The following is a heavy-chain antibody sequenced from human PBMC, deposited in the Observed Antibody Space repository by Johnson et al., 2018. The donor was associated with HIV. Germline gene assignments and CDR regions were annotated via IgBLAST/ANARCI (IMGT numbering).Heavy chain of an antibody. CDR2: ISYDGNNK. V-gene: IGHV3-30*04. D-gene: IGHD3-22*01. CDR3: ARDQITMMVVATGTFDL. Sequence: QVLLVESGGGVVQPGRSLRLSCAASGFTFSSYAMHWVRQAPGKGLEWVAVISYDGNNKYYADSVKGRFTISRDNSKNTLYMQMNSLRPEDTAVYYCARDQITMMVVATGTFDLWGQGTMVTVSS. CDR1: GFTFSSYA. J-gene: IGHJ3*01.